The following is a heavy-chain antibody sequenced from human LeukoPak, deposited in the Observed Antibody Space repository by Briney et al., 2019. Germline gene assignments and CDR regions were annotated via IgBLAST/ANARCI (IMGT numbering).Heavy chain of an antibody. J-gene: IGHJ5*02. Sequence: SETLSPTCTVSGGSISSSSYYWGWIRQPPGKGLEWIGSIYYSGSTYYNPSLKSRVTISVDTSKNQFSLKLSSVTAADTAVYYCARERLGTFDPWGQGTLVTVSS. CDR2: IYYSGST. D-gene: IGHD3-16*01. CDR3: ARERLGTFDP. V-gene: IGHV4-39*07. CDR1: GGSISSSSYY.